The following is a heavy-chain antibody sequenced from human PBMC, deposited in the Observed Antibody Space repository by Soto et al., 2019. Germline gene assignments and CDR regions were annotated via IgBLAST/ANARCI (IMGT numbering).Heavy chain of an antibody. J-gene: IGHJ5*02. Sequence: ASVKVSCKASGYTFTSYYVHWVRQAPGQGLEWMGIINPGGGTSYAQKFQGRVTMTRDTSTSTVYMELSSLRSEDTAVYYCATDRKITMVRGVPSWTSWGQGTLVTVSS. V-gene: IGHV1-46*01. D-gene: IGHD3-10*01. CDR1: GYTFTSYY. CDR3: ATDRKITMVRGVPSWTS. CDR2: INPGGGT.